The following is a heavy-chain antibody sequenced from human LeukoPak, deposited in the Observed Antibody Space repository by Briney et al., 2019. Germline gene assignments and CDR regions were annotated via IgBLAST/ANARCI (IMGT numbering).Heavy chain of an antibody. CDR2: MYHSGST. CDR1: GYSISSGYY. V-gene: IGHV4-38-2*02. J-gene: IGHJ4*02. D-gene: IGHD3-10*01. CDR3: ARAWGSGSYFVRPETFDY. Sequence: SETLSLTCIVSGYSISSGYYWGWIRQPPGKGLEWIGSMYHSGSTYYNPSLKSRVTISVDTSKNQFSLKLSSVTAADTAVYYCARAWGSGSYFVRPETFDYWGQGTLVTVSS.